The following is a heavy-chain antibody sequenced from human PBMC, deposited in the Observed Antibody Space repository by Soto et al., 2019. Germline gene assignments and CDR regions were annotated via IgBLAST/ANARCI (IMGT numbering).Heavy chain of an antibody. Sequence: QVQLVQSGAEVKKPGSSVKVSCKASGGTFSSSTISWVRQAPGQGLEWMGRIIPILGIANYAQKFQGRVTITADKSTSTAYMELSSLRSEDTAVYYCARDSWGSSWEEWGQGTLVTVSS. J-gene: IGHJ4*02. CDR2: IIPILGIA. CDR3: ARDSWGSSWEE. V-gene: IGHV1-69*08. CDR1: GGTFSSST. D-gene: IGHD6-13*01.